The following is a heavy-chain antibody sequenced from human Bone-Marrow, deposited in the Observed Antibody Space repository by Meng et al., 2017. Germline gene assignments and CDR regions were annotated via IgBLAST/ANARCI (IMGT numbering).Heavy chain of an antibody. D-gene: IGHD1-26*01. CDR3: ARGVGAASLSDY. CDR1: GFTFSSYA. CDR2: ISGSGGST. J-gene: IGHJ4*02. Sequence: GESLKISCAASGFTFSSYAMSWVRQAPGKGLEWVSAISGSGGSTYYADSVKGRFTISRDNSKNTLYLQMNSLRAEDTAVYYCARGVGAASLSDYRGQGTLVTVSS. V-gene: IGHV3-23*01.